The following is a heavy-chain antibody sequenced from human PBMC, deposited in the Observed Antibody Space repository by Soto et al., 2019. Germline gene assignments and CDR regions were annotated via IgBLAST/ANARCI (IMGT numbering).Heavy chain of an antibody. CDR2: IYYSGST. V-gene: IGHV4-39*01. CDR3: ARQRAYCSGGSCYEGWFDP. D-gene: IGHD2-15*01. J-gene: IGHJ5*02. Sequence: QLQLQESGPGLVKPSETLSLTCTVSGGSISSSSYYWGWIRQPPGKGLEWIGSIYYSGSTYYNPSLKSRVTISVDTSKNQFSLKLSSVTAADTAVYYCARQRAYCSGGSCYEGWFDPRGQGTLVTVSS. CDR1: GGSISSSSYY.